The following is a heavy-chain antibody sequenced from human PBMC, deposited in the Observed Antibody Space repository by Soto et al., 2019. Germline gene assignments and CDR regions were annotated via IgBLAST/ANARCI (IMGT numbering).Heavy chain of an antibody. D-gene: IGHD5-18*01. CDR3: VRDGGSYGYYYYYMDV. J-gene: IGHJ6*03. CDR1: GYTFTGYY. Sequence: ASVKVSCKASGYTFTGYYMHWVRQAPGQGLEWMGWINPNSGGTNYAQKFQGWVTMTRDTSISTAYMELSRLRSDDTAVYYCVRDGGSYGYYYYYMDVGGKGTTVTVSS. CDR2: INPNSGGT. V-gene: IGHV1-2*04.